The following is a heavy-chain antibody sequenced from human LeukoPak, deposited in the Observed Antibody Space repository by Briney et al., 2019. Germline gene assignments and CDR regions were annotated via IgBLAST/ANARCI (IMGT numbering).Heavy chain of an antibody. J-gene: IGHJ3*02. Sequence: GGSLRLSCEDSGFTFRSYEMNWVRQAPGKGLEWVSSISSSSSYIYYADSVKGRFTISRDNAKNSLYLQMNSLRAEDTAVYYCARASDYGGNADAFDIWGQGTMVTVSS. CDR1: GFTFRSYE. D-gene: IGHD4-23*01. CDR2: ISSSSSYI. CDR3: ARASDYGGNADAFDI. V-gene: IGHV3-21*01.